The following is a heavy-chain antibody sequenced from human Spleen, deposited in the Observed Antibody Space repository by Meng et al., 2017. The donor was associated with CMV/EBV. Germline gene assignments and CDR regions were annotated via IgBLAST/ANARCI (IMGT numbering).Heavy chain of an antibody. J-gene: IGHJ6*02. CDR3: ARDDYGGNRRGTTGMDV. V-gene: IGHV4-34*01. Sequence: SQTLSLTCAVYGGSFSGYYWSWIRQPPGKGLEWIGEINHSGSTNYNPSLKSRVTISVDTSKNQFSLKLSSVTAADTAVYYCARDDYGGNRRGTTGMDVWGQGTTVTVS. D-gene: IGHD4-23*01. CDR1: GGSFSGYY. CDR2: INHSGST.